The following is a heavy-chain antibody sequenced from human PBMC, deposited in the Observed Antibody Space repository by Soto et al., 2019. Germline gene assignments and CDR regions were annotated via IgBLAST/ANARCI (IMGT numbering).Heavy chain of an antibody. CDR3: ARDTRITIFGVVIRYGMDV. CDR1: GGSFSGYY. CDR2: INHSGST. J-gene: IGHJ6*02. Sequence: QVQLQQRGAGLLKPSETLSLTCAVYGGSFSGYYWSWIRQPQGKGLEWIGEINHSGSTNYNQYLKSRFTSSVDTSKNQFSLKLSSVTAADTAVYYCARDTRITIFGVVIRYGMDVWGQGTTVTVSS. D-gene: IGHD3-3*01. V-gene: IGHV4-34*01.